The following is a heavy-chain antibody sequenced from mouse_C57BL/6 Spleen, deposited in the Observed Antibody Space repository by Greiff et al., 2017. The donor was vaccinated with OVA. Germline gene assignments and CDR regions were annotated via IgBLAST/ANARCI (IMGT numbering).Heavy chain of an antibody. CDR2: ISSGGDYI. J-gene: IGHJ2*01. V-gene: IGHV5-9-1*02. Sequence: DVKLLESGEGLVKPGGSLKLSCAASGFTFSSYAMSWVRQTPGQRLEWVAYISSGGDYIYYADTVKGRFTISRDNARNTLYLQMSSLKSEDTAMYYCTRGRGSDYWGQGTTLTVSS. CDR1: GFTFSSYA. CDR3: TRGRGSDY.